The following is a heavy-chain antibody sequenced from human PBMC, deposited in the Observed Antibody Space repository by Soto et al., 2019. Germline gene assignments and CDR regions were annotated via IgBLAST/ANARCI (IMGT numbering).Heavy chain of an antibody. V-gene: IGHV1-2*04. CDR3: ARVASVDTIFGVAPVGYYGMDV. D-gene: IGHD3-3*01. CDR1: GYTFTGYY. CDR2: INPNSGGT. Sequence: GASVKVSCKASGYTFTGYYMHWVRQAPGQGLEWMGWINPNSGGTNYAQKFQGWVTMTRDTSISTAYMELSRLRSDDTAVYYCARVASVDTIFGVAPVGYYGMDVWGQGTTVTV. J-gene: IGHJ6*02.